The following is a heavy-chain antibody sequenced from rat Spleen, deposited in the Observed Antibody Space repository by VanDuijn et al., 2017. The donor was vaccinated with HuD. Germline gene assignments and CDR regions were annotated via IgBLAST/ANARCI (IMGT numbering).Heavy chain of an antibody. CDR2: ISYDGSST. Sequence: EVQLVESDGGLVQPGRSLKLSCAASGFTLSDHYMAWVRPAPKKGLEWVTTISYDGSSTYYRDSVKGRFTISRDNAKTTLYLQVDSPRSEDTAIYYCTRGGNPSWFAYWGQGTLVTVSS. CDR1: GFTLSDHY. D-gene: IGHD3-4*01. J-gene: IGHJ3*01. CDR3: TRGGNPSWFAY. V-gene: IGHV5-7*01.